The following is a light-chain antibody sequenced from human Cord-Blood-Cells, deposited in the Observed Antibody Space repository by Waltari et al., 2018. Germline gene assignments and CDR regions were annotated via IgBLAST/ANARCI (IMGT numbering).Light chain of an antibody. V-gene: IGKV4-1*01. CDR3: QQYYSTPPT. CDR2: WAS. Sequence: DIVMTQSPDSLAVSLGERATINCKSSQSVLYSSNNKNYLAWYQQKPGQPPKLLIYWASTRESGVLDLFSGSGSVTDFTLTISSLQAEDVAVYYCQQYYSTPPTFGQGTKVEIK. J-gene: IGKJ1*01. CDR1: QSVLYSSNNKNY.